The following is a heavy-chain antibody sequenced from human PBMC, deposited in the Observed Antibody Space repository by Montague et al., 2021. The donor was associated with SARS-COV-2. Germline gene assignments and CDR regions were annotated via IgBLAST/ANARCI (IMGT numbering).Heavy chain of an antibody. CDR3: ARHYGGSLDS. CDR2: ISYSGTT. J-gene: IGHJ4*02. D-gene: IGHD4-23*01. V-gene: IGHV4-39*01. CDR1: GGSISSTTYR. Sequence: SETLSLTCTVSGGSISSTTYRWGWIRQPPGKGPEWIGFISYSGTTFYNPSLKSRISMSVDTPKSQFSLNLTSVTAADTAVYYCARHYGGSLDSWGQGILVAVSS.